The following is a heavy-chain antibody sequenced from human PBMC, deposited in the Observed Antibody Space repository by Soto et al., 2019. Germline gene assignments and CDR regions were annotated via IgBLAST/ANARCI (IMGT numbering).Heavy chain of an antibody. CDR1: VYTFTRYY. Sequence: SVKVYCKASVYTFTRYYMHWVRQAPRQKREWMGIINPSGGSTSYAQKFQGRVTMTRDTSTSTVYMELSSLRSEDTAVYYCARDRSYCTNGVCYSGPGYYFDYCGQGTLVTVSS. J-gene: IGHJ4*02. V-gene: IGHV1-46*03. CDR2: INPSGGST. CDR3: ARDRSYCTNGVCYSGPGYYFDY. D-gene: IGHD2-8*01.